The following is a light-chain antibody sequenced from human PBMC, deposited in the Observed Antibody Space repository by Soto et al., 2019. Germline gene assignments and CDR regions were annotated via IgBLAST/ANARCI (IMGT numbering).Light chain of an antibody. CDR2: AAS. Sequence: DIQMTQSPSSLSASVGDRVTITCRASQSISNYLNWYQQKPGKAPKLLIYAASSLQSGVPSRFSGSGSGTDFTLTISSLQPEDFATYYCQQSYNTPYTFGPGTNLEIQ. CDR1: QSISNY. V-gene: IGKV1-39*01. CDR3: QQSYNTPYT. J-gene: IGKJ2*01.